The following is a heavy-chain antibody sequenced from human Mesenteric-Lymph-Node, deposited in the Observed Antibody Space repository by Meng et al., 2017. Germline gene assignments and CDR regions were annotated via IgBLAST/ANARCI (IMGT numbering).Heavy chain of an antibody. Sequence: GQLVESGGGVVQPGTSLRLSCAASGFTFNSYGMHWVRQAPGKGLEWVGLIYSDGSKTHHADSSRFTISRDNSKNTLYLQVNSLRVEDTAMYYCARDDDLSGNNLDYWGQGTLVTVSS. CDR3: ARDDDLSGNNLDY. J-gene: IGHJ4*02. D-gene: IGHD3-10*01. V-gene: IGHV3-33*01. CDR1: GFTFNSYG. CDR2: IYSDGSKT.